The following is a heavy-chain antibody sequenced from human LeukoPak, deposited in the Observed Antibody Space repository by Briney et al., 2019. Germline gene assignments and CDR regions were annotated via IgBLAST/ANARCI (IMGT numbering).Heavy chain of an antibody. D-gene: IGHD6-13*01. V-gene: IGHV3-74*01. CDR2: INTDGSST. Sequence: GGSLRLSCAASGFTFDDYGMSWVRQAPGKGLEWGSGINTDGSSTSYADSVKGRFTISRDNAKNTQYLHMNSLRAEDTAVYYCARVSSSRWWAIDYCGQGTLVTVSS. J-gene: IGHJ4*02. CDR3: ARVSSSRWWAIDY. CDR1: GFTFDDYG.